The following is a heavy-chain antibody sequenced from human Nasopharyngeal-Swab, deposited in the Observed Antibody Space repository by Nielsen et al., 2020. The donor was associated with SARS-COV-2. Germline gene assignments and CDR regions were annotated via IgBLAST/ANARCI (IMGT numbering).Heavy chain of an antibody. Sequence: SETLSLTCTVSGGSFRTSTSDYWGWIRQPPGKGLEWIGTLYYSGTTYYNPSLKSRVTMSVDTSRNQFSLKLSSVTAADTAVYYCARGYYYEVPDYWGQGTLVTVSS. D-gene: IGHD3-22*01. CDR3: ARGYYYEVPDY. CDR2: LYYSGTT. CDR1: GGSFRTSTSDY. J-gene: IGHJ4*02. V-gene: IGHV4-39*01.